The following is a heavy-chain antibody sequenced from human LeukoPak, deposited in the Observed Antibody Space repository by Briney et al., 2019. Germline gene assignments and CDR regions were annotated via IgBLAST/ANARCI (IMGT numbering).Heavy chain of an antibody. Sequence: PGGSLRLSCAASGFTFSSYSMNWVRQAPGKGLEWVSSISSSSSYIYYADSVKGRFTISRDNAKNSLYLQMNSLRAEDTAVYYCARGGVDTAMVMNDYWGQGTLVTVSS. J-gene: IGHJ4*02. D-gene: IGHD5-18*01. CDR1: GFTFSSYS. CDR3: ARGGVDTAMVMNDY. V-gene: IGHV3-21*01. CDR2: ISSSSSYI.